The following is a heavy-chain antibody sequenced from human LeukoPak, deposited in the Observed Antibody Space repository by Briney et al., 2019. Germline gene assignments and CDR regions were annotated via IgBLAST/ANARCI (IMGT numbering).Heavy chain of an antibody. CDR1: GGSFSGYY. Sequence: SETLSLTCAVYGGSFSGYYWSWIRQPPGKGLEWIGEINHSGSTHYNPSLKSRVTISVDTSKNQFSLKLSSVTAADTAVYYCARGYSSSWYYYYYYMDVWGKGTTVTVSS. D-gene: IGHD6-13*01. V-gene: IGHV4-34*01. CDR3: ARGYSSSWYYYYYYMDV. J-gene: IGHJ6*03. CDR2: INHSGST.